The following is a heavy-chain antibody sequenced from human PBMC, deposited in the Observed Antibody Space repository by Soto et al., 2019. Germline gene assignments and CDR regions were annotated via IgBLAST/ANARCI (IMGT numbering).Heavy chain of an antibody. J-gene: IGHJ4*02. Sequence: QVQLQESGPGLVRPSETLSLTCTVSSDSISSYYWIWIRQSPGKGLEWIGYTDYSGNTNYNPSHRSRVTISADTSKNQFSLALSSVTAADTAVYYCARSVGDPLYYLDYWGQGTLVTVSS. D-gene: IGHD1-26*01. CDR2: TDYSGNT. CDR3: ARSVGDPLYYLDY. V-gene: IGHV4-59*08. CDR1: SDSISSYY.